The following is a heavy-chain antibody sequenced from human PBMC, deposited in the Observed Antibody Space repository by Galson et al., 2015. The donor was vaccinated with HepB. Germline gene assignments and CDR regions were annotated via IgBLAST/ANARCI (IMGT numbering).Heavy chain of an antibody. CDR1: GFTFSSYS. D-gene: IGHD2-15*01. CDR3: ARDRGIGYCSGGSCYSNWFDP. Sequence: SLRLSCAASGFTFSSYSMNWVRQAPGKGLEWVSSISSSSSYIYYADSVKGRFTISRDNAKNSLYLQMNSLRAEDTAVYYCARDRGIGYCSGGSCYSNWFDPWGQGTLVTVSS. CDR2: ISSSSSYI. J-gene: IGHJ5*02. V-gene: IGHV3-21*01.